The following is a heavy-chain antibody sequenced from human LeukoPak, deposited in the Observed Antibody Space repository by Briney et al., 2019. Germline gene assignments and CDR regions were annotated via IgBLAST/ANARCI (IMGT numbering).Heavy chain of an antibody. J-gene: IGHJ3*02. V-gene: IGHV3-21*01. CDR2: ISRSNSYI. CDR1: GFTFSSYA. CDR3: AREAIFGVVIRNPFDI. Sequence: GGSLRLSCATSGFTFSSYAMSWVRQAPGKGLEWVSSISRSNSYIYYADSLKGRFTISRDNAKNSLYLQMNDLRAEDTAVYYCAREAIFGVVIRNPFDIWGQGTMVTVSS. D-gene: IGHD3-3*01.